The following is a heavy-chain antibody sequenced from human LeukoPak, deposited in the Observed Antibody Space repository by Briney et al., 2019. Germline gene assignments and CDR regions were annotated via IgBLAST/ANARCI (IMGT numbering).Heavy chain of an antibody. V-gene: IGHV1-69*05. CDR2: IIPIFGTA. CDR3: ARAYYDSSGYYLFFGY. CDR1: GGTFSSYA. Sequence: SVKVSCKASGGTFSSYAIGWVRQAPGQGLEWMGRIIPIFGTANYAQKFQGRVTITTDESTSTAYMELSSLRSEDTAVYYCARAYYDSSGYYLFFGYWGQGTLVTVSS. J-gene: IGHJ4*02. D-gene: IGHD3-22*01.